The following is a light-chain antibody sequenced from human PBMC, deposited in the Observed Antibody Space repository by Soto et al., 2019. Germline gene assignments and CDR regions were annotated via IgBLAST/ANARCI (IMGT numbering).Light chain of an antibody. V-gene: IGKV3D-15*01. Sequence: EIVLTQSPGTLSLSPGEGATLSCRASQSLSINLAWYQQKPGQAPRLLIYGASARSTGIPAKFSGSGSGTEFTLTISSRQSEDFAVYYCQQYNSWPRTFGLGTKV. CDR3: QQYNSWPRT. CDR1: QSLSIN. J-gene: IGKJ1*01. CDR2: GAS.